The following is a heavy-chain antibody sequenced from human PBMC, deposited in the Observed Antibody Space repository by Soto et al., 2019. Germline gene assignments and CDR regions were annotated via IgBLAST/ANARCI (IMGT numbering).Heavy chain of an antibody. CDR1: GFTVSSNY. J-gene: IGHJ3*01. CDR2: IYSGGST. D-gene: IGHD2-15*01. Sequence: EVQLVESGGGLVQPGGSLRLSCAASGFTVSSNYMSWVRQAPGKGLEWVSVIYSGGSTNYADSVKGRFTVSRDSSKNTLYLQMNSLRAEDTAVYYCARDRGQSSGGSCRDAFDFWGQGTMVIVSS. CDR3: ARDRGQSSGGSCRDAFDF. V-gene: IGHV3-66*01.